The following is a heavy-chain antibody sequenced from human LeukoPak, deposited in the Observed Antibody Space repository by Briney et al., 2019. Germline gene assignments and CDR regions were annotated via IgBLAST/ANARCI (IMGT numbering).Heavy chain of an antibody. CDR1: AFTFSHYY. CDR3: ARDRVAAAIDY. V-gene: IGHV3-11*01. D-gene: IGHD6-13*01. J-gene: IGHJ4*02. CDR2: ISSSGSTI. Sequence: GGSLTLSCAASAFTFSHYYMSWIRQAPGKELEGVSYISSSGSTIYYADFVKGRFTISRDNAKNSLYLQMKSLRAEDTAVYYCARDRVAAAIDYWGQGTLVTVSS.